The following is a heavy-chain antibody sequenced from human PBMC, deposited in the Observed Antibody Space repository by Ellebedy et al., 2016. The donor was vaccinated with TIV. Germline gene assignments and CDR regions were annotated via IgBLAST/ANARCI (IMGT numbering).Heavy chain of an antibody. CDR3: AREDIVVVPASYAFDI. D-gene: IGHD2-2*01. J-gene: IGHJ3*02. CDR2: INPNSGGT. V-gene: IGHV1-2*02. Sequence: ASVKVSCXASGYTFTGYYMHWVRQAPGQGLEWMGWINPNSGGTNYAQKFQGRVTMTRDTSISTAYMELSRLRSDDTAVYYCAREDIVVVPASYAFDIWGQGTTVTVSS. CDR1: GYTFTGYY.